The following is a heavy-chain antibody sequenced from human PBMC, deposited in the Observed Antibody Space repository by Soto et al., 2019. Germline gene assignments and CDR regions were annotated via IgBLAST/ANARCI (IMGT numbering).Heavy chain of an antibody. D-gene: IGHD3-3*01. CDR2: IYSAGTT. Sequence: EVQLVESGGGLIQPGGSLRLSCAVSGFMVNDNYMKWVRQAPGKGLEWVSIIYSAGTTYYADSVKWRFTTSRDNSKNTLYLQMNTLGAEDTAVYYCAREITTFGVEPHGMDVWGQGTTVTVSS. J-gene: IGHJ6*02. CDR1: GFMVNDNY. V-gene: IGHV3-53*01. CDR3: AREITTFGVEPHGMDV.